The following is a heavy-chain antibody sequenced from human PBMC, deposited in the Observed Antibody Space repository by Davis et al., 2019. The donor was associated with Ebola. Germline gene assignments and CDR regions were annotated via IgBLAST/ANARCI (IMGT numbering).Heavy chain of an antibody. Sequence: PGGSLRLSCAASGFTFSSYGMHWVRQAPGKGLEWVAVIWYDGSNKYYADSVKGRFTISRDNSKNTLYLQMNSLRAEDTAVYYCARGQGGSSWYEEYFDYWGQGTLVTVSS. CDR1: GFTFSSYG. CDR3: ARGQGGSSWYEEYFDY. D-gene: IGHD6-13*01. CDR2: IWYDGSNK. J-gene: IGHJ4*02. V-gene: IGHV3-33*01.